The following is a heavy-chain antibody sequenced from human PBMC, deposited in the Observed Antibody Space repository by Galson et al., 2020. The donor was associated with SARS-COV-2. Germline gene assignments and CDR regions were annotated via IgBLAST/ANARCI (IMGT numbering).Heavy chain of an antibody. D-gene: IGHD2-15*01. J-gene: IGHJ4*02. Sequence: GGSLRLSCAASGFTFSSYAMSWVRQAPGKGLEWVSAISGSGGSTYYADSVKGRFTISRDNYKNTLYLQMNSLRAEDTAVYYCAKDPLGYCSGGSCYSPNYWGQGTLVTVSS. CDR3: AKDPLGYCSGGSCYSPNY. V-gene: IGHV3-23*01. CDR2: ISGSGGST. CDR1: GFTFSSYA.